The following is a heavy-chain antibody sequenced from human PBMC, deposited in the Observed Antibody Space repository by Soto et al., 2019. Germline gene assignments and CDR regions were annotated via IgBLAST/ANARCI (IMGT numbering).Heavy chain of an antibody. Sequence: PSETLSLTCTVSGDSISSHDWWSWVRQPPGKALEWIGEIHHGGGTNYKPSLRSRLTMSIDNSKNHFSVKLSSVTAADTAMYYCVQNGHYSLESWGQGTPVTVSS. CDR3: VQNGHYSLES. CDR2: IHHGGGT. D-gene: IGHD3-3*01. V-gene: IGHV4-4*02. J-gene: IGHJ4*02. CDR1: GDSISSHDW.